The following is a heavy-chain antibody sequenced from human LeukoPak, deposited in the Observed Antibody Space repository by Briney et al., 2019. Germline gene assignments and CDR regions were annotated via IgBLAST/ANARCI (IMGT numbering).Heavy chain of an antibody. CDR3: ARRQCSSISCYYAFDI. Sequence: HPGGSLRLSCAASGFTFSSYWMSWVRQAPGKGLEWVANIKQDGSEKYYVDSLKGRFTISRDNAKNSLYLQMNSLGAEDTAVYYCARRQCSSISCYYAFDIWGQGTMVTVSS. J-gene: IGHJ3*02. V-gene: IGHV3-7*01. CDR1: GFTFSSYW. CDR2: IKQDGSEK. D-gene: IGHD2-2*01.